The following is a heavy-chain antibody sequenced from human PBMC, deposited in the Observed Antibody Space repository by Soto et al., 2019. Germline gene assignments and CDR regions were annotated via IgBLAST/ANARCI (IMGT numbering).Heavy chain of an antibody. J-gene: IGHJ4*02. CDR2: IYYSGST. Sequence: SETLSLTCTVSGGSISSSSYYWGWIRQPPGKGLEWIGSIYYSGSTYYNPSLKSRVTISVDTSKNQFSLKLSSVTAADTAVYYCARTIIAAGGRCIDYWGQGTLVTVSS. CDR1: GGSISSSSYY. D-gene: IGHD6-13*01. V-gene: IGHV4-39*01. CDR3: ARTIIAAGGRCIDY.